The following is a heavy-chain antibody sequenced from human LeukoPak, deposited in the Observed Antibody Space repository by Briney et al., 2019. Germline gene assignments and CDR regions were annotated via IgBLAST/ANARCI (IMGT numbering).Heavy chain of an antibody. CDR2: ISAYNGNT. V-gene: IGHV1-18*01. CDR3: ARTCSSTSCPTPNWFDP. CDR1: GYTFTSYG. J-gene: IGHJ5*02. Sequence: ASVKVSCKASGYTFTSYGISWVRQAPGQGLEWMGWISAYNGNTNDAQKLQGRVTMTTDTSTSTAYMELRSLRSDDTAVYYCARTCSSTSCPTPNWFDPWGQGTLVTVSS. D-gene: IGHD2-2*01.